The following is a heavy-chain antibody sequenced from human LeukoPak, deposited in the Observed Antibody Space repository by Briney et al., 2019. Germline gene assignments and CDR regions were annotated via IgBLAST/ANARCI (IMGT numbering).Heavy chain of an antibody. D-gene: IGHD6-13*01. CDR1: GFSFDDYA. Sequence: GRSLRLSCAASGFSFDDYAMHWVRHPPGKGLEWVSGISWNSGSIGYADSVKGRFTISRDNAKNSLYLQMNSLRAEDTALYYCAKGPLTGYSSSWTGYFDYWGQGALVTVSS. J-gene: IGHJ4*02. CDR2: ISWNSGSI. V-gene: IGHV3-9*01. CDR3: AKGPLTGYSSSWTGYFDY.